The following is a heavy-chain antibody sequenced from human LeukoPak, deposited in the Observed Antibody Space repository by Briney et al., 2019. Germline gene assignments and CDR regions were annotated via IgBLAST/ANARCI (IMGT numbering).Heavy chain of an antibody. CDR3: AKSGRRGYSYGYRFKYYYDY. D-gene: IGHD5-18*01. J-gene: IGHJ4*02. CDR2: INSDGSST. V-gene: IGHV3-74*01. CDR1: GFTFSSYW. Sequence: GGSLRLSCAASGFTFSSYWMHWVRQAPGKGLVWVSRINSDGSSTSYADSVKGRFTISRDNAKNKLYLQMKSLRAEDTAVYYCAKSGRRGYSYGYRFKYYYDYWGQGTLVTVSS.